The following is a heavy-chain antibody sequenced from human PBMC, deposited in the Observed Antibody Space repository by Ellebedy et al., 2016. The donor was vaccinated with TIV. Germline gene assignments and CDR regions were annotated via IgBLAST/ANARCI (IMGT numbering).Heavy chain of an antibody. CDR2: IYYVGGT. V-gene: IGHV4-59*12. Sequence: MPSETLSLTCTVSGVSITTNYWSWIRQTPGKGLEWIGYIYYVGGTNYNPSLKSRLTLSLDTSKNHFSLNLTSVTAADTAVYYCARPYGSGWLGRSAFDIWGQGTMVTVSS. CDR3: ARPYGSGWLGRSAFDI. D-gene: IGHD6-19*01. J-gene: IGHJ3*02. CDR1: GVSITTNY.